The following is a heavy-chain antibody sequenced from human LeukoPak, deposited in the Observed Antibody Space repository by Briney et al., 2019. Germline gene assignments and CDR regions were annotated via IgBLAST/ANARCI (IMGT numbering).Heavy chain of an antibody. Sequence: GSLRLSCAASGFTFSNYGMHWVRQAPGKGLEWVSAISGSGGSTYYADSVKGRFTISRDNSRDTLYLQMNSLRAEDTAVYYCAKGYYDYVWGSYYFDYWGQGTLVTVSS. CDR1: GFTFSNYG. J-gene: IGHJ4*02. D-gene: IGHD3-16*01. CDR3: AKGYYDYVWGSYYFDY. CDR2: ISGSGGST. V-gene: IGHV3-23*01.